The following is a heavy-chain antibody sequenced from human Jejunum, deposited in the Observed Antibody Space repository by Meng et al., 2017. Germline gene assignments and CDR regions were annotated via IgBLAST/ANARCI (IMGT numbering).Heavy chain of an antibody. CDR3: ARDKYAYALGYFDY. J-gene: IGHJ4*02. Sequence: QVELVQSGAEVKNPGASMKVSCKASGYPFDRFGVSWIRQAPGQGLEWVGWISAYTGKTDYAQKFQGRVLMTAETSTTTVYMELTSLTSDDTAVYYCARDKYAYALGYFDYWGQGTLVTVSS. CDR2: ISAYTGKT. CDR1: GYPFDRFG. V-gene: IGHV1-18*01. D-gene: IGHD2-2*01.